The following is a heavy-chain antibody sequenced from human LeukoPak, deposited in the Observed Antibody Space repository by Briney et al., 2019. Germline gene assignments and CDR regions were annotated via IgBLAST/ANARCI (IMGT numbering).Heavy chain of an antibody. CDR3: ASVYDFWSGYSDY. J-gene: IGHJ4*02. CDR2: INHSGST. D-gene: IGHD3-3*01. V-gene: IGHV4-34*01. Sequence: SETLSLTCAVYGGSFSGYYWSWIRQPPGKGLEWIGEINHSGSTNYNPSLKSRVTIPVDTSKNQFSLKLSSVTAADTAVYYCASVYDFWSGYSDYWGQGTLVTVSS. CDR1: GGSFSGYY.